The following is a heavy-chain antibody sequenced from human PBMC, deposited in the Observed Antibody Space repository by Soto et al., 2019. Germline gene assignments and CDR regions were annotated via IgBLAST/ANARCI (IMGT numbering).Heavy chain of an antibody. CDR1: GLTFSSYG. Sequence: PGGSLRLSCAASGLTFSSYGMHWVRQAPGRGLEWVAGISYDGRNKYYVDSVKGRFTISRDNSKNTLDLQMNSLRVEDTAVFYCARMIFGRTVYYFDYWGRGTLVTVSS. CDR2: ISYDGRNK. V-gene: IGHV3-30*03. D-gene: IGHD3-3*01. CDR3: ARMIFGRTVYYFDY. J-gene: IGHJ4*02.